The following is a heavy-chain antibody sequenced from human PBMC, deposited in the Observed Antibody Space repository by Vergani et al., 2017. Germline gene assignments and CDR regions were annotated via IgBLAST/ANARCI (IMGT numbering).Heavy chain of an antibody. CDR3: ARASSRELLTFDY. D-gene: IGHD3-10*01. CDR2: IYYSGST. J-gene: IGHJ4*02. Sequence: QVQLQESGPGLVKPSETLSLTCTVSGGSVSSGSYYWSWIRQSPGKGLEWIGNIYYSGSTYYNPSLKSRVTISVDTSKNQFSLKLSSVTAADTAVYYCARASSRELLTFDYWGQGTLVTVSS. V-gene: IGHV4-61*01. CDR1: GGSVSSGSYY.